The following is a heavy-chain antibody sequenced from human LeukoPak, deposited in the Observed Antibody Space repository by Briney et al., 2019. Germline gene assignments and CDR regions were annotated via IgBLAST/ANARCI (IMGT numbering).Heavy chain of an antibody. CDR3: AKDPTGLWFGEFFGPNWFDP. Sequence: GGSLRLSCAASGFTFSSYAMSWVRQAPVKGLEWVSAISGSGGSTYYADSVKGRFTISRDNSKNTLYLQMNSLRAEDTAVYYCAKDPTGLWFGEFFGPNWFDPWGQGTLVTVSS. CDR2: ISGSGGST. CDR1: GFTFSSYA. J-gene: IGHJ5*02. V-gene: IGHV3-23*01. D-gene: IGHD3-10*01.